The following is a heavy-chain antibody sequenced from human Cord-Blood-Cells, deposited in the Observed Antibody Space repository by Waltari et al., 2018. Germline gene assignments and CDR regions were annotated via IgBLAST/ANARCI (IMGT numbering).Heavy chain of an antibody. CDR1: GGSFSGYY. V-gene: IGHV4-34*01. D-gene: IGHD7-27*01. CDR3: ARGGQTGKDFDY. CDR2: INHGGST. Sequence: QVQLQQWGAGLLKPSETLSLTCAVYGGSFSGYYWSWIRQPPGKGLEWIGEINHGGSTNYNPSRKSRVTISVDTAKNQFSLKLSSVTAADTAVYYCARGGQTGKDFDYWGQGTLVTVSS. J-gene: IGHJ4*02.